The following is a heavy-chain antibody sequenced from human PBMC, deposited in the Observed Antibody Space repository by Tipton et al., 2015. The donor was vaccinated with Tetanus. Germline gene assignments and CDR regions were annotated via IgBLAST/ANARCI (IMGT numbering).Heavy chain of an antibody. D-gene: IGHD3-22*01. V-gene: IGHV4-31*02. CDR3: ARGDSSGYYYGGGNDAFDI. CDR2: IYYSGST. CDR1: GGSISSGGYY. Sequence: LRLSCTVSGGSISSGGYYWSWIRQHPGKGLEWIGYIYYSGSTYYNPSLKSRVTISVDTSKNQFSLKLSSVTAADTAVYYCARGDSSGYYYGGGNDAFDIWGQGTMVTVSS. J-gene: IGHJ3*02.